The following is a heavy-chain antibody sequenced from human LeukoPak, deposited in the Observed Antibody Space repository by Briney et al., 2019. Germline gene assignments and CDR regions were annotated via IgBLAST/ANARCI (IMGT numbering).Heavy chain of an antibody. CDR3: ARGSSSSLLNYYYYYGMDV. CDR1: GFTFSNYA. V-gene: IGHV3-23*01. J-gene: IGHJ6*02. Sequence: GGSLRLSCAASGFTFSNYAMTWVRQAPGKGLEWVSAISDSGGSTYYADSVKGRFTISRDNSKNTLYLQMNSLRAEDTAVYYCARGSSSSLLNYYYYYGMDVWGQGTTVTVSS. CDR2: ISDSGGST. D-gene: IGHD6-6*01.